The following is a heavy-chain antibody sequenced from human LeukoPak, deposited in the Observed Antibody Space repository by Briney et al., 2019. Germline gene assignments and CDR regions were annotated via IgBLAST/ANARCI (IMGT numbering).Heavy chain of an antibody. CDR2: INHSGST. CDR3: ARGPTMVRGVIITGPSYDY. V-gene: IGHV4-34*01. D-gene: IGHD3-10*01. CDR1: GASFSGCY. Sequence: PSETLSLTCAVYGASFSGCYLSWIRQPPGKGLEWIGEINHSGSTNYNPSLKSRVTISVDTSKNQFSLKLSSVTAADTAVYYCARGPTMVRGVIITGPSYDYWGQGTLVTVSS. J-gene: IGHJ4*02.